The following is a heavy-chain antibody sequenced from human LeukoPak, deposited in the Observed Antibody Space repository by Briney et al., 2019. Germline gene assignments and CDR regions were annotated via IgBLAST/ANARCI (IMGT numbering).Heavy chain of an antibody. CDR3: ARDPKKDSGSLLDNWFDP. D-gene: IGHD6-6*01. CDR2: INPNSGAT. CDR1: GYTFTDYY. Sequence: GASVKVSCKASGYTFTDYYMHWVRQAPGQGLERMGWINPNSGATNYAQNFQGRVTMTRDTSISTAYMELMSLISDDTAVYYCARDPKKDSGSLLDNWFDPWGQGTLVTVSA. J-gene: IGHJ5*02. V-gene: IGHV1-2*02.